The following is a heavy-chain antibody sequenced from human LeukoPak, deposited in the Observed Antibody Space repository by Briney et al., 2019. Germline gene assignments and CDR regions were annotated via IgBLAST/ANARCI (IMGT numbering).Heavy chain of an antibody. Sequence: ASVKVSCKASGGTFSSYAISWVRQAPGQGLEWMGGIIPIFGTANYAQKFQGRVTITADKFTSTAYMELSSLRSEDTAVYYCARFSITMVRGVPGPYDYWGQGTLVTVSS. CDR1: GGTFSSYA. D-gene: IGHD3-10*01. J-gene: IGHJ4*02. V-gene: IGHV1-69*06. CDR3: ARFSITMVRGVPGPYDY. CDR2: IIPIFGTA.